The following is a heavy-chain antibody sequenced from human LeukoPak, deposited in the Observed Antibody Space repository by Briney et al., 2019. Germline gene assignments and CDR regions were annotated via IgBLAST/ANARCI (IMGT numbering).Heavy chain of an antibody. V-gene: IGHV3-33*01. Sequence: GRSLRLSCAASGFTFSSYGMHWVRQAPGKGLEWVAVIWYDGSNKYYADSVKGRFTISRDNSKNTLYLQMNSLRAEDTAVYYCARGFCSSTSCYKGGWDYWGQEPWSPSPQ. CDR2: IWYDGSNK. D-gene: IGHD2-2*02. CDR3: ARGFCSSTSCYKGGWDY. J-gene: IGHJ4*01. CDR1: GFTFSSYG.